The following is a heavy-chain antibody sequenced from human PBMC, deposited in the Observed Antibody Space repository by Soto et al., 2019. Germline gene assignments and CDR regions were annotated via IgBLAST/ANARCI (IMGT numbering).Heavy chain of an antibody. V-gene: IGHV1-2*02. J-gene: IGHJ3*02. D-gene: IGHD3-3*01. Sequence: QLHLVQSGAVVKKPGASVTVSCSASGYPVTAYYMHWVRQAPGRGLEWMGGINPATGAAKYTQTFRGRVTMTRDTSPRTVFKELSGLTSEDTAVFYCARGGGVGVAGSAAFDMWGQGTLVTVSS. CDR1: GYPVTAYY. CDR2: INPATGAA. CDR3: ARGGGVGVAGSAAFDM.